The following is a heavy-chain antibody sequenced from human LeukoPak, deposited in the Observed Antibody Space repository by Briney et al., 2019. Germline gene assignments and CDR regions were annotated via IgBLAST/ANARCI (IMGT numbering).Heavy chain of an antibody. Sequence: ASVKVSRKASGYTFTGYYMHWVRHALGQGLEWMGWINPNSGGTNYAQKFQGRVTMTRDTSISTAYMELSRLRSDDTAVYYCARSGSYYGDWFDPGAREPWSPSPQ. J-gene: IGHJ5*02. D-gene: IGHD1-26*01. CDR3: ARSGSYYGDWFDP. CDR2: INPNSGGT. V-gene: IGHV1-2*02. CDR1: GYTFTGYY.